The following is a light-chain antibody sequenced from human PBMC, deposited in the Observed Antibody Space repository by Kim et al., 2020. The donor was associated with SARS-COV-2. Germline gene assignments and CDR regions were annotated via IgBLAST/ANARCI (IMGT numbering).Light chain of an antibody. CDR3: QQLNDYRPLT. CDR2: DAT. CDR1: QDIRGD. V-gene: IGKV1D-13*01. J-gene: IGKJ4*01. Sequence: SVGESVTITFRASQDIRGDLAWYQQKPGHAPRILIYDATTLESGVPSRCSGSGSGTELSLTIRRLQSGDFATYYCQQLNDYRPLTFGGGTKVDIK.